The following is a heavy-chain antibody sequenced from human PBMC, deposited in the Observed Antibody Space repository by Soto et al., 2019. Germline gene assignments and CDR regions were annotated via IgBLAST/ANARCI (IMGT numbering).Heavy chain of an antibody. CDR3: APTRYDYGDDAVGY. Sequence: EVQLLEYGGGLVQRGESLRLSCVASGFTFNKYAMTWVRQAPGKGLGWVSSISGSASTTYYADSVKGRFTISRDNSKNTVYLHMNTLSTEDTAVYYCAPTRYDYGDDAVGYWGQGTLVTVSS. J-gene: IGHJ4*01. CDR1: GFTFNKYA. D-gene: IGHD4-17*01. V-gene: IGHV3-23*01. CDR2: ISGSASTT.